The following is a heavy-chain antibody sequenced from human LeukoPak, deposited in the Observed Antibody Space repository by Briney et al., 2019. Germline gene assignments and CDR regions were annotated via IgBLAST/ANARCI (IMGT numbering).Heavy chain of an antibody. CDR2: IYHSGST. V-gene: IGHV4-30-2*01. CDR3: ARGGSGSAIYYYYGMDV. D-gene: IGHD3-10*01. CDR1: GSSISSGGYS. Sequence: SQTLSLTCAGSGSSISSGGYSWSWIRHPPGKGLEWIGYIYHSGSTYYNPSLKSRVTISVDRPKNQLSLKLSSVTAADTAVYYCARGGSGSAIYYYYGMDVWGQGTTVTVSS. J-gene: IGHJ6*02.